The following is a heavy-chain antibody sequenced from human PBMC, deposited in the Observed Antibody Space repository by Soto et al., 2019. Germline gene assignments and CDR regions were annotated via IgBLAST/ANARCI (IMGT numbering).Heavy chain of an antibody. CDR3: ARDNYYDSSGYYYYDY. J-gene: IGHJ4*02. Sequence: SVKVSCKASGGTFSSYAISWVRQAPGQGLEWMGGIIPIFGTANYAQKFQGRVTITADESTSTAYMELSSLRSEDTAVYYCARDNYYDSSGYYYYDYWGQGTLVTVSS. D-gene: IGHD3-22*01. CDR2: IIPIFGTA. V-gene: IGHV1-69*13. CDR1: GGTFSSYA.